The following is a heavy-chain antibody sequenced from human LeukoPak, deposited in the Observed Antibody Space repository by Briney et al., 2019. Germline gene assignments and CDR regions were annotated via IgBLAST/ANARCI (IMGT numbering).Heavy chain of an antibody. V-gene: IGHV3-7*01. Sequence: PGGSLRLSCAASGFTFSSYWMSWVRQAPGKGLEWVANIKQDGSEKYYVDSVKGRFTISRDNAKTSLYLQMNSLRAEDTAVYYCARGMTHYYYYYYYMDVWGKGTTVTVSS. CDR1: GFTFSSYW. CDR3: ARGMTHYYYYYYYMDV. CDR2: IKQDGSEK. J-gene: IGHJ6*03.